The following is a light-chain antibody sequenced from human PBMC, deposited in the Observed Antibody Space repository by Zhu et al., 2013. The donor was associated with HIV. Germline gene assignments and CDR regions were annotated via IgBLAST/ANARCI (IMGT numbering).Light chain of an antibody. CDR2: GAF. V-gene: IGKV3-11*01. CDR1: QSVDDY. J-gene: IGKJ2*01. Sequence: EIVLTQSPASLSLSPGERASLSCRASQSVDDYLAWYHHKPGQAPRVLIYGAFKRAAGTPDRFTGSGSGTDFTLTISSLEPEDFGFYYCQQRGDWPPTFGQGTKLEIK. CDR3: QQRGDWPPT.